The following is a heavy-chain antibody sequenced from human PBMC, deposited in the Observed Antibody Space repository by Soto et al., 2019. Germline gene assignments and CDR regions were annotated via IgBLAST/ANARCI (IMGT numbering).Heavy chain of an antibody. CDR1: GASISFYY. CDR3: AKGAPSYFDTFGGNWFDP. Sequence: ETLSLNCTVSGASISFYYWTWIRQPPGKGLEWIGYIYYSGTTKYNPSLKSRVTISADTSKNQFSLKLSSVTAADTAMYYFAKGAPSYFDTFGGNWFDPWGQGTLVTVSS. V-gene: IGHV4-59*01. CDR2: IYYSGTT. J-gene: IGHJ5*02. D-gene: IGHD3-16*01.